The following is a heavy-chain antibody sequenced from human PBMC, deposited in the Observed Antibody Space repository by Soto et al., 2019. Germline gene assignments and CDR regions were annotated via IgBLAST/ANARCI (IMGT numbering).Heavy chain of an antibody. CDR2: VYHSVAS. V-gene: IGHV4-4*02. J-gene: IGHJ4*02. Sequence: SETLSLTCAVSGDSITSRNWWSWVRQAKGKGLEWIGEVYHSVASTYNPSLKSRTTMSVDPSNNHFSLKLTSVTAADTAVYFCVRDLGTGTDYWGRGTLVTVSS. CDR1: GDSITSRNW. D-gene: IGHD1-1*01. CDR3: VRDLGTGTDY.